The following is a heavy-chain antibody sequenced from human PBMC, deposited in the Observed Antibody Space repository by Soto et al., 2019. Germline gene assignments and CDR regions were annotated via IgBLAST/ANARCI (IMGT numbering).Heavy chain of an antibody. Sequence: GGSLRLSCGASGFPFSSYGMHWVRPAPGKGLVWVSRINSDGTTTTYADPVKGRFTISRDNAKNTVYLQMNSLRAEDTAVYYCATVGTGSYNWFDPWGRGTLVTVSS. CDR1: GFPFSSYG. V-gene: IGHV3-74*01. CDR2: INSDGTTT. D-gene: IGHD1-26*01. CDR3: ATVGTGSYNWFDP. J-gene: IGHJ5*02.